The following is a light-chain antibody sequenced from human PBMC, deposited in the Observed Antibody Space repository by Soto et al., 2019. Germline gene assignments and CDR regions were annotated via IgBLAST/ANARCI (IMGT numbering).Light chain of an antibody. CDR3: QQRSNWPAGLT. Sequence: EIVLTQSPATLSLSPGERATLSCRASQNVGSYLVWFQQKAGQAPRLLIYDASYRATGIPARFSGSGSGTXXXXXXXXXXXXXXXXXYCQQRSNWPAGLTFGGGTKVEIK. CDR1: QNVGSY. CDR2: DAS. J-gene: IGKJ4*01. V-gene: IGKV3-11*01.